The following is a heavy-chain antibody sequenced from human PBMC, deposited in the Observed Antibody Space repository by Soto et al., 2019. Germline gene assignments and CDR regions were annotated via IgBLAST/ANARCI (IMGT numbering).Heavy chain of an antibody. V-gene: IGHV5-51*01. CDR1: GERVTSYW. Sequence: GDSLKISGKACGERVTSYWSGCVRQMTGKGLEWMGIIYPGDSDTRYSPSFQGQVTISADKSISTAYLQWSSLKASDTAMYYCASQEMATKNVDAFDIWGQGTMVTVSS. CDR3: ASQEMATKNVDAFDI. CDR2: IYPGDSDT. J-gene: IGHJ3*02. D-gene: IGHD5-12*01.